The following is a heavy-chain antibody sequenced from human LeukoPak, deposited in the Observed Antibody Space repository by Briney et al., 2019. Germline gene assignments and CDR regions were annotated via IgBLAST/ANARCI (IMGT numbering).Heavy chain of an antibody. D-gene: IGHD3-22*01. CDR3: ARVKKGPRLVPFDY. V-gene: IGHV4-34*01. Sequence: SETLSLTCAVYGGSFSGYYWSCIRQPPGKGLEWIGEINHSGSTNYNPSLKSRVTISVDTSKNQFSLKLSSVTAADTAVYYCARVKKGPRLVPFDYWGQGTLVTVSS. CDR2: INHSGST. J-gene: IGHJ4*02. CDR1: GGSFSGYY.